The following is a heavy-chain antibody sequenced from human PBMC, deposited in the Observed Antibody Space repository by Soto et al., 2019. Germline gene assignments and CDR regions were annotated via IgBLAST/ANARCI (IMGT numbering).Heavy chain of an antibody. CDR1: GFTFSSYA. D-gene: IGHD2-15*01. Sequence: GGSLRLSCAASGFTFSSYAMSWVRQAPGKGLEWVSAISGSGGSTYYADSVKGRFTISRDNSKNTLYLQMNSLRAEDTAVYYCAKDVKMRIIVVVVAATRYYGMDVWGQGTTVTVSS. V-gene: IGHV3-23*01. J-gene: IGHJ6*02. CDR3: AKDVKMRIIVVVVAATRYYGMDV. CDR2: ISGSGGST.